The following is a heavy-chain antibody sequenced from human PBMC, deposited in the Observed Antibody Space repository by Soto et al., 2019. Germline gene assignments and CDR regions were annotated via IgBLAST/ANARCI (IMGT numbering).Heavy chain of an antibody. Sequence: SETLSLTCTVSGGSINSGGYYWNWIRQPPGKGLEWIGYIYYSGTTYYNPSLKSRLTISVDTSKNQFSLKLSSVTVADTAVYYCARGDEVSGDCDCWGQGTQVTVSS. J-gene: IGHJ4*02. CDR2: IYYSGTT. D-gene: IGHD2-21*02. CDR3: ARGDEVSGDCDC. V-gene: IGHV4-31*03. CDR1: GGSINSGGYY.